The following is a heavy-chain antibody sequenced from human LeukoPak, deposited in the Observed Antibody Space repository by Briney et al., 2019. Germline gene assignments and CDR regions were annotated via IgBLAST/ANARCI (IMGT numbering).Heavy chain of an antibody. CDR2: INPKSGGT. CDR1: GYTFTSYY. D-gene: IGHD3-10*01. Sequence: ASVKVSFKASGYTFTSYYMHWVRQAPGQGREWMGWINPKSGGTNYAQKFQGRVTMTRDTSISTAYMELSRLRSDDTAVYYCARSRVRGSGSYILDFWGQGTLVTVSS. CDR3: ARSRVRGSGSYILDF. V-gene: IGHV1-2*02. J-gene: IGHJ4*02.